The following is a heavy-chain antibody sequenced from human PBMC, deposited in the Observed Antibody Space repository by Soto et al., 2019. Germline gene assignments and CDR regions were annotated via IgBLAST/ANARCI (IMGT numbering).Heavy chain of an antibody. J-gene: IGHJ4*02. Sequence: SETLSLTCTVSGGSVSSGSYYWSWIQQPPGKGLEWIGYIYYSGSTNYNPSLKSRVTISVDTSKNQFSLKLSSVTAADTAVYYCASQDPGQRRWGYYFDYWGQGTLVTVSS. CDR2: IYYSGST. D-gene: IGHD2-15*01. CDR1: GGSVSSGSYY. V-gene: IGHV4-61*01. CDR3: ASQDPGQRRWGYYFDY.